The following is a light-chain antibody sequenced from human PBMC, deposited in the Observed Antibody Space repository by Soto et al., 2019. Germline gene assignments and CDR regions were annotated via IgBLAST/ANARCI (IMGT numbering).Light chain of an antibody. CDR3: QQYGSSWT. J-gene: IGKJ1*01. CDR1: QSVSSSD. CDR2: AAS. Sequence: EIVLTQSPGTLSLSPGERATLSCRASQSVSSSDLAWLQQKPGQSPRLLIYAASRRAAGVPDRFSGSGSGTDFTLTISKLEPEDCAVYYCQQYGSSWTFGQGTKAEI. V-gene: IGKV3-20*01.